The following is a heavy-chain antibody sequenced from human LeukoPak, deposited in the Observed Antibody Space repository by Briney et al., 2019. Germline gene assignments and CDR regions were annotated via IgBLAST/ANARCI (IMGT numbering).Heavy chain of an antibody. CDR1: GFTFSSHW. Sequence: GGSLRLSCAASGFTFSSHWMYWVRQAPGKGLLWVSRIRSEGRDTTYADSVKGRFTISRDNAKNTLDLQMNSLRAEDTAVYYCATDMGEAGSGSYRFGLDVWGQGTTVTVSS. J-gene: IGHJ6*02. D-gene: IGHD3-22*01. CDR2: IRSEGRDT. V-gene: IGHV3-74*01. CDR3: ATDMGEAGSGSYRFGLDV.